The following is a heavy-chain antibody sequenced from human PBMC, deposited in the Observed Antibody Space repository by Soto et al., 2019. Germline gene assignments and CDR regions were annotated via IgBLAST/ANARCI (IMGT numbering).Heavy chain of an antibody. CDR3: ASEYYTGASHSQAFDY. V-gene: IGHV1-46*01. Sequence: QVQLVQSGAEVKNPGASVKISCKPFGYIFTNIYMHWVRQAPGPGLEWMGQSNPTGYGTDYAQKCRGRFTVTRDTSTRTLYMELSSLRSEDMAVYYCASEYYTGASHSQAFDYWGQGTRVTVSS. CDR1: GYIFTNIY. CDR2: SNPTGYGT. D-gene: IGHD2-8*02. J-gene: IGHJ4*02.